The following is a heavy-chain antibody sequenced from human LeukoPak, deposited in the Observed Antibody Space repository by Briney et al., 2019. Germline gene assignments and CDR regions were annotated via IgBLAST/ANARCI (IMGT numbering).Heavy chain of an antibody. CDR1: GFTFSSYG. Sequence: HPGRSLRLSCVASGFTFSSYGMHWVRQAPGKGLEWMAVISYDGSNRDYADSLKGRFTISRDNSKNTLYLQMSSLRAEDTAVYYCANDYSNYYSYGMDVWGQGTTVTVSS. D-gene: IGHD4-11*01. J-gene: IGHJ6*02. CDR3: ANDYSNYYSYGMDV. CDR2: ISYDGSNR. V-gene: IGHV3-30*18.